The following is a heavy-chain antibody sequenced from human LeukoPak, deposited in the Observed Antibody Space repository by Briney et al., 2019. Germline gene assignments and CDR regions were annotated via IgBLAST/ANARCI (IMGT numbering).Heavy chain of an antibody. J-gene: IGHJ4*02. Sequence: YPSETLSLTCDVSGGSVTSTNWWTWVRQPPGKGLEWIGYIYHSGSTYYNPSLKSRVTISVDRSKNQFSLKLSSVTAADTAVYYCARGLDYGSGSYYVTYFDYWGQGTLVTVSS. V-gene: IGHV4-4*02. CDR3: ARGLDYGSGSYYVTYFDY. CDR2: IYHSGST. D-gene: IGHD3-10*01. CDR1: GGSVTSTNW.